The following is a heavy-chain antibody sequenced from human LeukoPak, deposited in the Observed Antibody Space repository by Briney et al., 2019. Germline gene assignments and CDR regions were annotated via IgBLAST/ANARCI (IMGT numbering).Heavy chain of an antibody. D-gene: IGHD6-13*01. CDR1: GGSISSGSYY. V-gene: IGHV4-39*01. J-gene: IGHJ5*02. Sequence: SETLSLTCTVSGGSISSGSYYWSWIRQPPGKGLEWIGEINHSGSTNYNPSLKSRVTISVDTSKNQFSLKLSSVTAADTAVYYCARHFLSSSWYHNWFDPWGQGTLVTVSS. CDR2: INHSGST. CDR3: ARHFLSSSWYHNWFDP.